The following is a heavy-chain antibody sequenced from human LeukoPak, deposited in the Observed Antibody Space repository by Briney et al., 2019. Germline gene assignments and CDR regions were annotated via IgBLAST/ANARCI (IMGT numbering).Heavy chain of an antibody. Sequence: GGSLRLSCAASGFTFSSSAMSWVRQAPGKGLEWVSEIYRDDSTYYAASVKGRFSILRDNSKNTVYLQMNSLSADDTAVYYCARELREHGVFDIWGQGTMVTVSS. J-gene: IGHJ3*02. CDR1: GFTFSSSA. CDR3: ARELREHGVFDI. V-gene: IGHV3-53*01. D-gene: IGHD1/OR15-1a*01. CDR2: IYRDDST.